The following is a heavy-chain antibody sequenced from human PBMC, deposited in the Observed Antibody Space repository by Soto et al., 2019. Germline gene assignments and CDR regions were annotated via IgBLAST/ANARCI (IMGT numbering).Heavy chain of an antibody. CDR3: ARGGSGWYFDY. J-gene: IGHJ4*02. D-gene: IGHD6-19*01. CDR1: GGSISSSNW. Sequence: SETLSLTCAVSGGSISSSNWWSWVCQPQGKGLEWFGEIYHSGSTNYNPSLKSRVTISVDKSKNQFSLKLSSVTAADTAVYYCARGGSGWYFDYWGQGTLVTVSS. CDR2: IYHSGST. V-gene: IGHV4-4*02.